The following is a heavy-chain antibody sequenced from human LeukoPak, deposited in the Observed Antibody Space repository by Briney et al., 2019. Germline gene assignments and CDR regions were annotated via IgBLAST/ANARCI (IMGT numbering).Heavy chain of an antibody. V-gene: IGHV4-61*02. J-gene: IGHJ4*02. CDR2: IDTIGST. CDR1: GASISSGSYY. D-gene: IGHD2-2*02. Sequence: SQTLSLTRTVSGASISSGSYYWSWIRQPAGKGLEWIGRIDTIGSTNYDPSLKSRVHISVDTSKNQFSLKLSSVTAADTAVYYCARDTIVVPAAIVSLWGQGTLVTVSS. CDR3: ARDTIVVPAAIVSL.